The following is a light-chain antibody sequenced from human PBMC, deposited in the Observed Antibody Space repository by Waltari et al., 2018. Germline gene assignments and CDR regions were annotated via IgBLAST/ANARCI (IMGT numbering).Light chain of an antibody. CDR1: SSNIGTNS. CDR3: AAWDDSLSGLV. J-gene: IGLJ3*02. CDR2: GHK. V-gene: IGLV1-44*01. Sequence: QSVLTQPPSASGTPGQRVTISCSGSSSNIGTNSVNWYQQLPGTAPKRLIYGHKRRPTGVPDRFSGSKSGSSASLAISGLQSEDEADYYCAAWDDSLSGLVFGGGTKVTVL.